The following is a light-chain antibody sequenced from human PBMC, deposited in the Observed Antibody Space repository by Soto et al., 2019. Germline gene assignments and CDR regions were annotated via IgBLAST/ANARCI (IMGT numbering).Light chain of an antibody. CDR2: GAS. CDR3: QQYGSSPTWT. CDR1: QSVSSGS. J-gene: IGKJ1*01. Sequence: EIVLTQSPGTLSLSPGERATLSCRASQSVSSGSLAWYQQKPGQAPRLLIYGASSRATGIPDRFSGSGSRTDFTLTISRLEPEDFAVYYCQQYGSSPTWTFGQGTKVDIK. V-gene: IGKV3-20*01.